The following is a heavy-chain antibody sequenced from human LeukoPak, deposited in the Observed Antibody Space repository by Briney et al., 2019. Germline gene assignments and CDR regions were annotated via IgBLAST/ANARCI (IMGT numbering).Heavy chain of an antibody. CDR2: IKQDGSEK. J-gene: IGHJ4*02. CDR1: GFTFSSYW. V-gene: IGHV3-7*03. Sequence: GGSLRLSCAASGFTFSSYWMNWVRQAPGKGLEWVANIKQDGSEKYYVDSVKGRFTISRDNAKNSLYLQMNSLRAEDTALYYCAKAIQLGDLAFDYWGQGTLVTVSS. CDR3: AKAIQLGDLAFDY. D-gene: IGHD5-18*01.